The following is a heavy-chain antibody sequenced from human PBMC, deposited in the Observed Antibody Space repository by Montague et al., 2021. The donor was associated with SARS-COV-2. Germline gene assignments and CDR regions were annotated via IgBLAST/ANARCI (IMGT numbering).Heavy chain of an antibody. V-gene: IGHV4-59*08. J-gene: IGHJ6*02. CDR3: ARAGSGSYSFYYYYGMDV. CDR2: IYYSART. D-gene: IGHD3-10*01. Sequence: SETLSLTCTSTGGSTSIYFSRSTRHPPGNTLALICFIYYSARTHFNPSLNSRAAISVDTSKNHFSLKLSSVTAADTAVYYCARAGSGSYSFYYYYGMDVWGPATTLTLT. CDR1: GGSTSIYF.